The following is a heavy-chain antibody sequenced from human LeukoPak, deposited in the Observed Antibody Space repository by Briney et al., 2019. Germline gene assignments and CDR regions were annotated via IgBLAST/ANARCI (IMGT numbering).Heavy chain of an antibody. CDR2: IKSKSYGGTT. J-gene: IGHJ6*02. Sequence: SLRLSCTASGFTFGDYPMGWFRQAPGKGLQWVGLIKSKSYGGTTKYAASVKGRFSISRDDSKGIAYLQMDSLKIEDTGVYYCTRDSSLDYYGMDVWGQGTTVTVS. CDR3: TRDSSLDYYGMDV. V-gene: IGHV3-49*03. CDR1: GFTFGDYP.